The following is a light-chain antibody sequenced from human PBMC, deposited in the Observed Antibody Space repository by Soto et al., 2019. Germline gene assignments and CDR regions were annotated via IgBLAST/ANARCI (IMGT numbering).Light chain of an antibody. CDR1: QYINTR. V-gene: IGKV3-11*01. J-gene: IGKJ1*01. CDR2: QTS. CDR3: HQRQSWPRT. Sequence: EIVLTQSPATLSSFPGDRVTLSCRASQYINTRLAWYQHRPGQAPRLLNYQTSIRAAGIPARFSASGTGTDFTLNISDVQPEDFAVYYCHQRQSWPRTFGQGTKVDI.